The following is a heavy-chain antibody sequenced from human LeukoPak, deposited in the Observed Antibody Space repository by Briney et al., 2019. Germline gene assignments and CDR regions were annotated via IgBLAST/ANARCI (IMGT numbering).Heavy chain of an antibody. CDR3: GRAGFGTAYNRFYYYMDV. CDR1: NYPITSDYY. J-gene: IGHJ6*03. CDR2: IFHSGIA. Sequence: SETLSLTCAVSNYPITSDYYWVWIRPPPGQGREWIGQIFHSGIAHYNPSLKSRVTMSVDTSRSQFSVNLNSVTAADTAVYYCGRAGFGTAYNRFYYYMDVWGKGTTVTVSS. V-gene: IGHV4-38-2*01. D-gene: IGHD3-16*01.